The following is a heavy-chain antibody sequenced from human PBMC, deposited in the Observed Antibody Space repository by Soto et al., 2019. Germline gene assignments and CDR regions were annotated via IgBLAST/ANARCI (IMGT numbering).Heavy chain of an antibody. CDR1: GGTFNTYT. D-gene: IGHD1-26*01. Sequence: QVQLVQSGAEVKKPGSSVKVSCKASGGTFNTYTISWVRQVPGQGLEWMGGIMHLYAKPTYEQPFLGRLTIAADEHTSTVYMELSSLRSDDTALYYCASLNNWSSWYGRIDVWGRGTAVSVSS. V-gene: IGHV1-69*01. CDR2: IMHLYAKP. J-gene: IGHJ6*02. CDR3: ASLNNWSSWYGRIDV.